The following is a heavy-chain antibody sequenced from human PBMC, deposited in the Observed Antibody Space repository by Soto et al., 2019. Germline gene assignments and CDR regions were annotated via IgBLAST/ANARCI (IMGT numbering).Heavy chain of an antibody. V-gene: IGHV4-31*03. J-gene: IGHJ3*02. Sequence: SETLSLTCTVSGGSISSGGYYWSRIRQPPGKGLEWIGYIYYSGNTYYNPSFKSRLTISVDTSKNQTSLNLSSVTAADTAVYYCARDYASSGYWGDAFDIWGRGTMVTVS. D-gene: IGHD3-22*01. CDR2: IYYSGNT. CDR3: ARDYASSGYWGDAFDI. CDR1: GGSISSGGYY.